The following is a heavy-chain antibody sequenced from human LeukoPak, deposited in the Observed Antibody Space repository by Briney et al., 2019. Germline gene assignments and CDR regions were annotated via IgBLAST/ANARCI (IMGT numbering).Heavy chain of an antibody. D-gene: IGHD2-15*01. CDR3: AREVEAFDI. Sequence: PGGSLRLSCAASGFTFSSYAMHWVRQAPGKGLEWVAVISYDGRNKYYAYSVKGRFTISRDNSKNTLYLQMNSLRAEDTAVYYCAREVEAFDIWGQGTMVTVSS. J-gene: IGHJ3*02. CDR1: GFTFSSYA. CDR2: ISYDGRNK. V-gene: IGHV3-30*04.